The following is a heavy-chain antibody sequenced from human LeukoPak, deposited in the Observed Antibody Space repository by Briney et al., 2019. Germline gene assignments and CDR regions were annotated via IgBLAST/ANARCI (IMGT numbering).Heavy chain of an antibody. CDR1: GGSISSGGYY. CDR3: AYSFRRFGEFDN. Sequence: SETLSLTCTVSGGSISSGGYYWSWIRQPPGKGLEWIGYIYHSGSTYYNPSLKSRVTISVDRSKNQFSLKLSSVTAADTAVYYCAYSFRRFGEFDNWGRGTLVTVS. CDR2: IYHSGST. J-gene: IGHJ5*02. D-gene: IGHD3-10*01. V-gene: IGHV4-30-2*01.